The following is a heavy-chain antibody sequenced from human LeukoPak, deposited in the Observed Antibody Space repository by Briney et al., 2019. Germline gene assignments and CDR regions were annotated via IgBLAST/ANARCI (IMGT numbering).Heavy chain of an antibody. CDR1: GGSISSSSYY. J-gene: IGHJ4*02. Sequence: PSETLSLTCTVSGGSISSSSYYWGWIRQPPGKGLEWIGSIYYSGSTYYNPSLKSRVTISVDTSKNQFSLKLSSVTAADTAVYYCAKDYGSGSYHPRYFDYWGQGTLVTVSS. V-gene: IGHV4-39*02. CDR2: IYYSGST. D-gene: IGHD3-10*01. CDR3: AKDYGSGSYHPRYFDY.